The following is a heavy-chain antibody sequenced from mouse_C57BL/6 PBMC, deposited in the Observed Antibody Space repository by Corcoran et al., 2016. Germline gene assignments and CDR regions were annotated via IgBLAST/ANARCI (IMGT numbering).Heavy chain of an antibody. V-gene: IGHV1-26*01. CDR3: AKVCHYGDYYALDY. CDR1: GYTFTDYY. CDR2: INHNNGGT. J-gene: IGHJ4*01. Sequence: EVQLQQSGPELVKPGASVKISCKASGYTFTDYYMNWVKQSHGKSLEWIGDINHNNGGTSYNQKFKDKATLTVDKSSSTAYMELRSLTSEDSAVYYCAKVCHYGDYYALDYWGQGTSVTVSS. D-gene: IGHD1-1*01.